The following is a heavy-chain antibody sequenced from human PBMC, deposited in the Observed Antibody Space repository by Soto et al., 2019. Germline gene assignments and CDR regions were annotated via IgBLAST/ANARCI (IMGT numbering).Heavy chain of an antibody. J-gene: IGHJ3*02. Sequence: GGSLRLSCAASGFTFSSYAMSWVHQAPGKGLEWVSAISGSGGSTYYADSVKGRFTISRDNSKNTLYLQMNSLRAEDTAVYYCAKDSKAGTDFGAFDIWGQGTMVTVSS. D-gene: IGHD6-19*01. CDR2: ISGSGGST. CDR3: AKDSKAGTDFGAFDI. CDR1: GFTFSSYA. V-gene: IGHV3-23*01.